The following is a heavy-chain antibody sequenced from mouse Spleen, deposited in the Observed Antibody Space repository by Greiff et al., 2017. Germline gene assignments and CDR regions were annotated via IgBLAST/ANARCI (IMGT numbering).Heavy chain of an antibody. J-gene: IGHJ4*01. Sequence: EVKLMESGGGLVKPGGSLKLSCAASGFTFSDYGMAWVRQAPGKGPEWVAFISNLAYSIYYADTVTGRFTISRENAKNTLYLEMSSLRSEDTAMYYCARRKIYYGDYGAMDYWGQGTSVTVSS. D-gene: IGHD2-13*01. CDR1: GFTFSDYG. CDR3: ARRKIYYGDYGAMDY. V-gene: IGHV5-15*01. CDR2: ISNLAYSI.